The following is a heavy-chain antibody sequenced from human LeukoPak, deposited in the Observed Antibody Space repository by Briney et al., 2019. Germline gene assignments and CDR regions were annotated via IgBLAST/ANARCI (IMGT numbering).Heavy chain of an antibody. CDR1: GGSFSGYYW. CDR2: IFSNDEK. CDR3: ARISKSWNQGAKWDY. V-gene: IGHV2-26*01. D-gene: IGHD1-1*01. Sequence: ETLSLTCAVYGGSFSGYYWSWIRQPPGKALEWLAHIFSNDEKSYSTSLKSRLTISKDTSKSQVVLTMTNMDPVDTATYYCARISKSWNQGAKWDYWGQGTLVTVSS. J-gene: IGHJ4*02.